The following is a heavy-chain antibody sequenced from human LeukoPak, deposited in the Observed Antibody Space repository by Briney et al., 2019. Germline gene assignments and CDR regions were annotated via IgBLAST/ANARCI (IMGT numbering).Heavy chain of an antibody. Sequence: SVKVSCKASGGTFSSYAISWVRQAPGQGLEWMGGIIPIFGTANYAQKFQGRVTITAEESTSTAYMELSSLRSEDTAVYYCARGLAARRLYYYYMDVWGKGTTVTVSS. V-gene: IGHV1-69*01. CDR3: ARGLAARRLYYYYMDV. CDR2: IIPIFGTA. J-gene: IGHJ6*03. D-gene: IGHD6-6*01. CDR1: GGTFSSYA.